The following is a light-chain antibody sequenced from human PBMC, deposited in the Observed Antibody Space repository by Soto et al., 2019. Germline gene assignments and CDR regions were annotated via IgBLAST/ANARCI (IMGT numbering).Light chain of an antibody. J-gene: IGLJ1*01. V-gene: IGLV1-40*01. Sequence: QSVLTQPPSVSGAPGQRVTISCTGSRSNIGAGYDVHWYQQLPGKAPKLLISGNSNRPSGVPDRFSGSKSGTSASLAITGLQTEDEADYYCGSWDSSLSAYVFGTGTKVTVL. CDR1: RSNIGAGYD. CDR3: GSWDSSLSAYV. CDR2: GNS.